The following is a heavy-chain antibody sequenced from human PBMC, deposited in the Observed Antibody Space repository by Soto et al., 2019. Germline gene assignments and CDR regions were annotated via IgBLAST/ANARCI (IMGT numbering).Heavy chain of an antibody. CDR3: AREADNYYYYGMDV. CDR2: ISAYNGNT. CDR1: GYTFTSYG. V-gene: IGHV1-18*01. D-gene: IGHD3-9*01. J-gene: IGHJ6*02. Sequence: ASVKVSCKASGYTFTSYGISWVRQAPGQGLEWMGWISAYNGNTNYAQKLQGRVTTTTDTSTSTAYMELRSLRSDDTAVYYCAREADNYYYYGMDVWGQGPTVTVSS.